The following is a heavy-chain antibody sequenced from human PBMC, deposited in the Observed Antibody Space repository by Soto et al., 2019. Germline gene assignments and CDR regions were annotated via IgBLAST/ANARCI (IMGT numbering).Heavy chain of an antibody. CDR2: IYYSGTV. J-gene: IGHJ4*02. CDR1: GGSISSGGYY. V-gene: IGHV4-31*01. D-gene: IGHD3-22*01. CDR3: ARSPGPRRYYYDSSGQYFDS. Sequence: QVQLQESGPGLVKPSQTLSLTCTVSGGSISSGGYYWSWIRQHPGKGLEWIGYIYYSGTVYYNPSIKSQVSISEDTSTIQFYLRLTSVTAADTAVYYCARSPGPRRYYYDSSGQYFDSWGQGALVTVSS.